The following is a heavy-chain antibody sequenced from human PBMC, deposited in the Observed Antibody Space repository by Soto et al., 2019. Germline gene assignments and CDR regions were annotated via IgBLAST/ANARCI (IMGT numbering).Heavy chain of an antibody. CDR3: ARVRDDYIWGSYLDY. Sequence: SETLSLTCTVSGGSISSYYWSWIRQPPGKGLEWIGYIYYSGSTNYNPSLKSRVTISVDTSKNQFSLKLSSVTAADTAVYYCARVRDDYIWGSYLDYWGQGTLVTVSS. V-gene: IGHV4-59*01. CDR1: GGSISSYY. J-gene: IGHJ4*02. D-gene: IGHD3-16*02. CDR2: IYYSGST.